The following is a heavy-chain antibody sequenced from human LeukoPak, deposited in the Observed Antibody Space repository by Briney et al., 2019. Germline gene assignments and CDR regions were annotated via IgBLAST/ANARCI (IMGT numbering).Heavy chain of an antibody. CDR1: GVSISTYY. CDR2: LYDSGST. J-gene: IGHJ4*02. V-gene: IGHV4-59*08. Sequence: SETLSLTCTVSGVSISTYYWSWIRQAPGKGVEWIGYLYDSGSTNYNPSLKSRVTISVDTSKNQFSLKLSSVTAADTAMYYCAKHGGSWTFDYWGQGTLVTVSS. CDR3: AKHGGSWTFDY. D-gene: IGHD6-13*01.